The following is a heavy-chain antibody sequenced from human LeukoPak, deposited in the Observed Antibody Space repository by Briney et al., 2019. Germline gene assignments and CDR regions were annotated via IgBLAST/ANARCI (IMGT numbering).Heavy chain of an antibody. CDR2: IYTSGST. V-gene: IGHV4-61*02. Sequence: SETLSLTCTVSGGSISSGSYYWSWIRQPAGTGLEWLGRIYTSGSTNYNPSLKSRVTISVDTSKNQFSLKLSSVTAADTAVYYCARFRLPPPALYDSSGSAYYFDYWGQGTLVTVSS. J-gene: IGHJ4*02. CDR1: GGSISSGSYY. CDR3: ARFRLPPPALYDSSGSAYYFDY. D-gene: IGHD3-22*01.